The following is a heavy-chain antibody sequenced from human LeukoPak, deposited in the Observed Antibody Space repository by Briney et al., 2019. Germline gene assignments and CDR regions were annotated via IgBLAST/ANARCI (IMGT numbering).Heavy chain of an antibody. J-gene: IGHJ3*02. D-gene: IGHD3-22*01. V-gene: IGHV4-30-4*01. Sequence: SETLSLTCTVSGGSVSSGDYYWSWIRQPPGKGLEWIGYIYYSGSTYYNPSLKSRVTISVDTSKNQFSLKLSSVTAADTAVYYCARDRDRPAKHAFDIWGQGTMVTVSS. CDR1: GGSVSSGDYY. CDR3: ARDRDRPAKHAFDI. CDR2: IYYSGST.